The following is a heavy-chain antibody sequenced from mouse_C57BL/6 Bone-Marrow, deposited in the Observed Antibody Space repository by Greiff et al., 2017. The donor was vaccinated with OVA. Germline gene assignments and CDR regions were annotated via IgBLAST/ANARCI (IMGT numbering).Heavy chain of an antibody. CDR3: ARSDYGSIHWYFDV. D-gene: IGHD1-1*01. Sequence: QVQLQQSGAELVKPGASVKISCKASGYAFSSSWMNWVKQRPGKGLEWIGRIYPGDGDTNYNGKFKGKATLTADKSSSTAYMQLSSLTSEDSAVYFCARSDYGSIHWYFDVWGTGTTVTVSS. J-gene: IGHJ1*03. CDR1: GYAFSSSW. V-gene: IGHV1-82*01. CDR2: IYPGDGDT.